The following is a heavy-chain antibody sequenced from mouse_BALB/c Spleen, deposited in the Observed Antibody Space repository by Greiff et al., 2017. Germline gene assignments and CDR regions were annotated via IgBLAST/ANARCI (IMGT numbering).Heavy chain of an antibody. D-gene: IGHD1-1*01. V-gene: IGHV5-12-2*01. CDR3: ARHGHYGSSYHWYFDV. Sequence: EVHLVESGGGLVQPGGSLKLSCAASGFTFSSYTMSWVRQTPEKRLEWVAYISNGGGSTYYPDTVKGRFTISRDNAKNTLYLQMSSLKSEDTAMYYCARHGHYGSSYHWYFDVWGAGTTVTVSS. J-gene: IGHJ1*01. CDR2: ISNGGGST. CDR1: GFTFSSYT.